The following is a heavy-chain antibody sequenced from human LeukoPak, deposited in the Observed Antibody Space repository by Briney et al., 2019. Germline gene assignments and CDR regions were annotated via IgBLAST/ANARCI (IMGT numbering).Heavy chain of an antibody. CDR3: ARDGTPIGVAAAVGDYYYMDV. CDR1: GFTFSDYY. Sequence: GSLRLSCAASGFTFSDYYMSWIRQAPGKGLEWIGSIYYSGSTYYNPSLKSRVTISVDTSKNQFSLKLSSVTAADTAVYYCARDGTPIGVAAAVGDYYYMDVWGKGTTVTVSS. V-gene: IGHV4-38-2*02. J-gene: IGHJ6*03. D-gene: IGHD6-13*01. CDR2: IYYSGST.